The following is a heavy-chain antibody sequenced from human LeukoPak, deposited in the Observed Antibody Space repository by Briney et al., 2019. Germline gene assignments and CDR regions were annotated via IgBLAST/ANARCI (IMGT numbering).Heavy chain of an antibody. V-gene: IGHV3-30*18. CDR1: GFTFSSYG. CDR2: IPYDGSNK. J-gene: IGHJ5*02. D-gene: IGHD1-1*01. Sequence: GRSLRLSCAASGFTFSSYGMHWVRQAPGKGLEWVAVIPYDGSNKFYADSVKGRFTISRDNSKNTLYLQMTSLRAEDTAVYYCAKGITVQFNWFDPWGQGTLVTVSS. CDR3: AKGITVQFNWFDP.